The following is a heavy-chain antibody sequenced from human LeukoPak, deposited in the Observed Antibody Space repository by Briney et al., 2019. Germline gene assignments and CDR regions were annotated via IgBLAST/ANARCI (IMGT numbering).Heavy chain of an antibody. V-gene: IGHV4-34*01. D-gene: IGHD3-10*01. CDR3: ASYYYGSGSGGAFDI. CDR2: INHSGST. Sequence: PSETLSLTCAVYGGSFSGYYWSWIRQPPGKGLEWIGEINHSGSTNYNPSLKSRVTISVGTSKNQFSLKLSSVTAADTAVYYCASYYYGSGSGGAFDIWGQGTMVTVSS. CDR1: GGSFSGYY. J-gene: IGHJ3*02.